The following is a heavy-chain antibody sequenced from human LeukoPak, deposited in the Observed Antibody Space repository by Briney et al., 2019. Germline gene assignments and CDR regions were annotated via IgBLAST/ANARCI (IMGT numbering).Heavy chain of an antibody. CDR2: ISAYNGNT. CDR1: GYTCTSYG. J-gene: IGHJ4*02. D-gene: IGHD6-6*01. CDR3: ARDRWVAARPGDYFDY. Sequence: ASVKVSCKASGYTCTSYGISWVRQAPGQGLEWMGWISAYNGNTNYAQKLQGRVTMTTDTSTSTAYMELRSLRSDDTAVYYCARDRWVAARPGDYFDYWGQGTLVTVSS. V-gene: IGHV1-18*01.